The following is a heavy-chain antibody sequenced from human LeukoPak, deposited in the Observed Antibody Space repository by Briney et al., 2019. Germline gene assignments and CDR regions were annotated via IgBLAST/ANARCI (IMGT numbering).Heavy chain of an antibody. CDR3: ARERLWFGTQLYFDY. CDR1: GGSFSGYY. D-gene: IGHD3-10*01. CDR2: INHSGST. Sequence: SETLSLTCAVYGGSFSGYYWSWIRQPPGKGLEWIGEINHSGSTNYNPSLKSRVTISVDTSTNQFSLKLSSVTAADTAVYYCARERLWFGTQLYFDYWGQGTLVTVSS. J-gene: IGHJ4*02. V-gene: IGHV4-34*01.